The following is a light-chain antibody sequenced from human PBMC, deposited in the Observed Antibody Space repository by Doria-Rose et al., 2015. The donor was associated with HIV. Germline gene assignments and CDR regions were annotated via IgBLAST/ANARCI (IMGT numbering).Light chain of an antibody. J-gene: IGKJ1*01. CDR3: HQYGTSWT. Sequence: EIVMTQSPGTLSLSPGERATLSCRASQRFSSTYLAWYQQKPGQAPSLLIYDGSTRATGIPDSFSDSGSGTDFTLTINRLEPEDFALYYCHQYGTSWTCGQGTKVEI. CDR1: QRFSSTY. V-gene: IGKV3-20*01. CDR2: DGS.